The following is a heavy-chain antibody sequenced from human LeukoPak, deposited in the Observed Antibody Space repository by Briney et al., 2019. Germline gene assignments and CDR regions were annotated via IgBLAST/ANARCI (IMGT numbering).Heavy chain of an antibody. V-gene: IGHV4-59*01. CDR3: ARADLYYDSSSYYPYYFDY. D-gene: IGHD3-22*01. J-gene: IGHJ4*02. CDR1: GGSISSYY. Sequence: SETLSLTCTVSGGSISSYYWSWIRQPPGKGLEWIGYIYYSGSTNYNTSLKSRVTISVDTSKNQFSLKLSSVTAADTAVYYCARADLYYDSSSYYPYYFDYWGQGTLVTVSS. CDR2: IYYSGST.